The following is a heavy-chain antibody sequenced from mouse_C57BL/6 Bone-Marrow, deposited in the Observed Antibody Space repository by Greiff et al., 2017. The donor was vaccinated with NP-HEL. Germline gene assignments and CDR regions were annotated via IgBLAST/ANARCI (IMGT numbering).Heavy chain of an antibody. V-gene: IGHV1-20*01. D-gene: IGHD1-1*01. CDR1: GYSFTGYF. CDR3: ARRGGSSRYYFDY. Sequence: VQLQQSGPELVKPGDSVKISCKASGYSFTGYFMNWVMQSHGKSLEWIGRINPYNGDTFYNQKFKGKATLTVDKSSSTAHMELRSLTSEDSAVYYCARRGGSSRYYFDYWGQGTTLTVSS. CDR2: INPYNGDT. J-gene: IGHJ2*01.